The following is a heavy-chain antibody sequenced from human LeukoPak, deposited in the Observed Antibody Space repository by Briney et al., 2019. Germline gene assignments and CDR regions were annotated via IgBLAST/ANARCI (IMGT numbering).Heavy chain of an antibody. V-gene: IGHV1-18*01. CDR1: GYTFTSYG. CDR2: ISAYNGNT. J-gene: IGHJ6*02. D-gene: IGHD3-3*01. Sequence: APVKVSCKASGYTFTSYGISWVRQAPGQGLEWMGWISAYNGNTNYAQKLQGRVTMTTDTSTSTAYMELRSLRSDDTAVYYCARRVGYYDFWSGYYPYGMDVWGQGTTVTVSS. CDR3: ARRVGYYDFWSGYYPYGMDV.